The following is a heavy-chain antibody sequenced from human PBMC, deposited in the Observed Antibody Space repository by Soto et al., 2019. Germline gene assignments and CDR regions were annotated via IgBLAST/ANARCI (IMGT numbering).Heavy chain of an antibody. CDR3: AKSVIQYYFDTSGYYTFDY. Sequence: GGSLRLSCAASGFTFRTNAMSWVRQAPGKGLEWVSASSGSGGNTYYADSVKGRFTISRDNSKNTLFLQMSSLRADDTAVYYCAKSVIQYYFDTSGYYTFDYWGRGTLVTVSS. CDR2: SSGSGGNT. D-gene: IGHD3-22*01. V-gene: IGHV3-23*01. J-gene: IGHJ4*02. CDR1: GFTFRTNA.